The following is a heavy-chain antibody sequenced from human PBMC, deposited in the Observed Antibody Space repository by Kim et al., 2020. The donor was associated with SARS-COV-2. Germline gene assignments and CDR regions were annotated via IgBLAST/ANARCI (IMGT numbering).Heavy chain of an antibody. J-gene: IGHJ4*02. V-gene: IGHV3-11*01. D-gene: IGHD4-17*01. CDR3: ARERDGDYFYYFDY. Sequence: ADSVKGRFTISRDNDKNSLYLQMNSLRAEDTAVYYCARERDGDYFYYFDYWGQGTLVTVSS.